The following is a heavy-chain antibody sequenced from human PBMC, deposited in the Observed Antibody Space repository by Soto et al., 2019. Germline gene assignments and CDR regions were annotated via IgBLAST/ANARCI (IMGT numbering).Heavy chain of an antibody. CDR2: IIPMFRTP. D-gene: IGHD6-19*01. CDR1: RGTISSYG. CDR3: TRATEEQCLVIDGMEV. V-gene: IGHV1-69*12. J-gene: IGHJ6*02. Sequence: QVQLVQSGAEVKKPGSSVKVSCKASRGTISSYGLNWVRQAPGQGLEWMGGIIPMFRTPQYAQKFQGRVTITADESTTYLELLSMRSEETAVYYCTRATEEQCLVIDGMEVWGQGTTVIVSS.